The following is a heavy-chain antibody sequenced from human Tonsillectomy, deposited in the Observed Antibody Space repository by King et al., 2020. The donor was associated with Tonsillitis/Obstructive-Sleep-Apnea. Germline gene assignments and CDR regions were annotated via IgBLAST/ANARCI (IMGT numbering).Heavy chain of an antibody. CDR1: GYTFTSYG. D-gene: IGHD4-11*01. CDR2: ISAYNGNT. CDR3: ARVSTVTTSAIYYYYGMDV. Sequence: VQLVESGAEVKKPGASVKVSCKASGYTFTSYGISWVRQAPGQGLEWMGWISAYNGNTNYAQKLQVRVTMTTDTSTSTAYMELRSLRSDDTAVYYCARVSTVTTSAIYYYYGMDVWGQGTTVTVSS. V-gene: IGHV1-18*01. J-gene: IGHJ6*02.